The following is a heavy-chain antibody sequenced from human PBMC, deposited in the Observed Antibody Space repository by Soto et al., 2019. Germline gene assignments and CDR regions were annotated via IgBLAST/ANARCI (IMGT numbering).Heavy chain of an antibody. D-gene: IGHD1-26*01. CDR3: ARLGGTGSYYEAYDAFDL. CDR2: IFSNDEK. CDR1: GFSLSNAKMG. J-gene: IGHJ3*01. Sequence: QVTLKESGPVLVKPTETLTLTCTVSGFSLSNAKMGVSWIRQPPGKALEWLAHIFSNDEKSYSTSLKSRLTIYKDTSKSQVVLTMANMDPVDTATYYCARLGGTGSYYEAYDAFDLWGQGTLVTVSS. V-gene: IGHV2-26*01.